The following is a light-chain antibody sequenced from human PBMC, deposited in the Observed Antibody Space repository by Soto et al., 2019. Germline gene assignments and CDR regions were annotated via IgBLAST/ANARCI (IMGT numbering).Light chain of an antibody. V-gene: IGLV2-14*01. CDR1: SSDVGGYNF. CDR2: EVS. CDR3: FSYTNSNTRL. J-gene: IGLJ3*02. Sequence: QSALTQPASVSGSPGQSITISCTGTSSDVGGYNFVSWYQHRPGDAPRLIIYEVSDRPSGISNRFSGSKSGNTASLTISGLQAEDEDDYYCFSYTNSNTRLFGGGTKVTVL.